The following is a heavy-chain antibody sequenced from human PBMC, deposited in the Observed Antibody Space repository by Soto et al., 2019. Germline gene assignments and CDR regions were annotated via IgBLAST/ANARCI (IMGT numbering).Heavy chain of an antibody. CDR3: VRGLGNSDH. J-gene: IGHJ4*02. Sequence: EVQLVESGGGLVQPGGSLRLSCVASGFTFSSYWMHWVRQVPGKEPVWVSFIESYGSSTKYADSVRGRFTISRDNAKNTLYLLMDSLRVEDTAVYYCVRGLGNSDHWGQGTLVTVSS. CDR1: GFTFSSYW. V-gene: IGHV3-74*03. CDR2: IESYGSST.